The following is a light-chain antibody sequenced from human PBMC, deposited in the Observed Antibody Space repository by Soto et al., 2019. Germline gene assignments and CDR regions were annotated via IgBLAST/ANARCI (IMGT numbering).Light chain of an antibody. V-gene: IGKV3-20*01. Sequence: EIVLTQSPGTLSLSPGERATLSCRASQSVSSTYLAWCQQKPGQAPRLLISGASSRATGIPDRFSGSGSGTDFTLTISRLEPEDFAVYYCQQYGGSPPITFGQGTRLDIK. J-gene: IGKJ5*01. CDR1: QSVSSTY. CDR2: GAS. CDR3: QQYGGSPPIT.